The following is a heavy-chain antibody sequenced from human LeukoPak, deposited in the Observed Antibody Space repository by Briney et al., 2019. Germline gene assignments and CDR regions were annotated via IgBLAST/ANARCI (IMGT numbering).Heavy chain of an antibody. CDR1: GGSFSGYY. CDR3: ARQGQDGSYSDY. D-gene: IGHD1-26*01. CDR2: INHSGST. Sequence: KPSETLSLTCAVCGGSFSGYYWSWIRQPAGKGLEWIGEINHSGSTNYNPSLKSRVTISVDTSKNQSSLKLSSVTAADTAVYYCARQGQDGSYSDYWGQGTLVTVSS. V-gene: IGHV4-34*01. J-gene: IGHJ4*02.